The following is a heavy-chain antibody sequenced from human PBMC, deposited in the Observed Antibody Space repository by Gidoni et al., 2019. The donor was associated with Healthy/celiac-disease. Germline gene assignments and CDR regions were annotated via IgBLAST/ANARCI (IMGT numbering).Heavy chain of an antibody. CDR3: AKDRGYRGRSFDY. V-gene: IGHV3-23*01. D-gene: IGHD3-10*01. CDR1: GFTFSSYA. J-gene: IGHJ4*02. Sequence: EVQLLESGGGLVQPGGSLRLSCAASGFTFSSYAMSWVRQAPGKGLEWVSAISGSGCSTYYADSVKGRFTISRDNSKNTLYLQMNSLRAEDTAVYYCAKDRGYRGRSFDYWGQGTLVTVSS. CDR2: ISGSGCST.